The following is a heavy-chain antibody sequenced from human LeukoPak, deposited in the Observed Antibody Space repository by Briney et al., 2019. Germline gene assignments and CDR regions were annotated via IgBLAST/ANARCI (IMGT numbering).Heavy chain of an antibody. D-gene: IGHD4-23*01. CDR3: GKVGVNTNS. CDR2: IHNSRGT. Sequence: SETLSLTCTVSGASITSDIFYWIWIRQSPGKGLEWIGAIHNSRGTSYNPSLESRLTISVAPSENKFFLKMTSVTDAATATYYRGKVGVNTNSWGQGTLVTVSS. CDR1: GASITSDIFY. J-gene: IGHJ4*02. V-gene: IGHV4-30-4*03.